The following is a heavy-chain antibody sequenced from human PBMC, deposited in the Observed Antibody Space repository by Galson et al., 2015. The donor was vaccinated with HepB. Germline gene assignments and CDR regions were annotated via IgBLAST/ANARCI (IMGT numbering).Heavy chain of an antibody. J-gene: IGHJ4*02. CDR3: ASYSYVWGPKNS. CDR1: GFIFSDYY. D-gene: IGHD3-16*01. V-gene: IGHV3-11*01. Sequence: SLRLSCAASGFIFSDYYMGWIRQAPGKGLEWLSYINNGGDHIYYVDSVKGRFTVSRGNTKNSLFLQMNSLRAEDTAVYYCASYSYVWGPKNSWGQGTLVTVSS. CDR2: INNGGDHI.